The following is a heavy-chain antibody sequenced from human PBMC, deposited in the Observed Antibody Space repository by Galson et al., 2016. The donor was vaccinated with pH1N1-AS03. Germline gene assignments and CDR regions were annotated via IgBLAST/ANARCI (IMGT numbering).Heavy chain of an antibody. J-gene: IGHJ4*02. Sequence: SLRLSCAASGFTFSDYYMSWIRQTPGRGLEWVSYISGSGATIYYADSVKGRFSISRDSAKISLFLQMNSLRVEDTAVYYCAESSSDILTNPLYWGQGVPVTVSS. CDR3: AESSSDILTNPLY. V-gene: IGHV3-11*01. CDR2: ISGSGATI. D-gene: IGHD3-9*01. CDR1: GFTFSDYY.